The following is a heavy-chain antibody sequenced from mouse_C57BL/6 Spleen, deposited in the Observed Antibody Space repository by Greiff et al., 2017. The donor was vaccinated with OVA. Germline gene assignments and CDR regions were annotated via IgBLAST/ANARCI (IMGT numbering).Heavy chain of an antibody. Sequence: EVQLQQSGPELVKPGASVKISCKASGYTFTDYYMNWVKQSHGKSLEWIGDINPNNGGTSYNQKFKGKATLTVDKSSSTAYMELRSLTSEDSAVYYCARGGLVATDYWGQGTTLTVSS. J-gene: IGHJ2*01. CDR3: ARGGLVATDY. V-gene: IGHV1-26*01. CDR1: GYTFTDYY. D-gene: IGHD1-1*01. CDR2: INPNNGGT.